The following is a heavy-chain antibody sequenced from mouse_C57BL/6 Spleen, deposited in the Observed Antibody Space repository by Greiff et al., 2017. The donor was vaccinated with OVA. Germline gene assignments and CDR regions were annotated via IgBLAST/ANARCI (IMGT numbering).Heavy chain of an antibody. V-gene: IGHV1-4*01. CDR2: INPSSGYT. CDR1: GYTFTSYT. J-gene: IGHJ2*01. CDR3: ARGGYYYGSSYDYFDY. Sequence: QVQLKQSGADLARPGASVKMSCKASGYTFTSYTMHWVKQRPGQGLEWIGYINPSSGYTKYNQKFKDKATLTADKSSSTAYMQLSSLTSEDSAVYYCARGGYYYGSSYDYFDYWGQGTTLTVSS. D-gene: IGHD1-1*01.